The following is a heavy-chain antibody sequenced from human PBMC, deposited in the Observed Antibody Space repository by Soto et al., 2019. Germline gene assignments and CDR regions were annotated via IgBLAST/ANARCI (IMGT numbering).Heavy chain of an antibody. CDR2: ISSRGSTI. CDR1: KFTFSSFE. CDR3: ARVYNGYSDY. J-gene: IGHJ4*02. V-gene: IGHV3-48*03. Sequence: GGSLRLSCAASKFTFSSFEMNWVRQAPGKGLEWVSYISSRGSTIYYADSVKGRFTISRDNAKNSLYLQMNSLRAEDTAFYFCARVYNGYSDYWGQGTLVTVSS. D-gene: IGHD2-8*01.